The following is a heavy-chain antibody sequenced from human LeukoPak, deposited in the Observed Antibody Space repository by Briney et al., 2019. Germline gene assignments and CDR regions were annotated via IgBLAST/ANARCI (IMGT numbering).Heavy chain of an antibody. J-gene: IGHJ6*03. V-gene: IGHV4-38-2*02. CDR1: GYSISSGYY. Sequence: SETLSLTCTVSGYSISSGYYWGWIRRPPGKGLEWIGSIYYSGSTTYNPSLKSRVTISLDTSKNQFSLKLRSVTAADTAVYYCARGALRTVVVGTRYYYYMDVWGKGTTVTVSS. D-gene: IGHD3-22*01. CDR2: IYYSGST. CDR3: ARGALRTVVVGTRYYYYMDV.